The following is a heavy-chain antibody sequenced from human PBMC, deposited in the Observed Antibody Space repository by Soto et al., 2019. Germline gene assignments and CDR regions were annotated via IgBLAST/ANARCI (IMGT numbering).Heavy chain of an antibody. CDR1: GGSVSGGSYQ. J-gene: IGHJ6*02. CDR3: ARDNMATFDYHYYGMDV. CDR2: VHFTGGT. V-gene: IGHV4-61*01. D-gene: IGHD5-12*01. Sequence: PSETLSLTCTVSGGSVSGGSYQWTWIRQPPGKGLERIGYVHFTGGTNYNPSLESRVTISIDTSRDQFSLKLTSLTAADTAVYFCARDNMATFDYHYYGMDVWGPGTTVTVSS.